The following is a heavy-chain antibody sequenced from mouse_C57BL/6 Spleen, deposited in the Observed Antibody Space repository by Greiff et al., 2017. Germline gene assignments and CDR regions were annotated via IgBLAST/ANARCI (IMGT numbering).Heavy chain of an antibody. D-gene: IGHD1-1*01. CDR3: AREPYYGSSVDD. J-gene: IGHJ4*01. CDR2: SRNKANDYTT. Sequence: DVKLVESGGGLVQSVRSLRLSCATSGFTFSDFYMEWVRQAPGKGLVGIAASRNKANDYTTEYSASVKGRFIVSRDTSQSILYLQMNALRAEDTASYYCAREPYYGSSVDDWGQGTSVTVSS. V-gene: IGHV7-1*01. CDR1: GFTFSDFY.